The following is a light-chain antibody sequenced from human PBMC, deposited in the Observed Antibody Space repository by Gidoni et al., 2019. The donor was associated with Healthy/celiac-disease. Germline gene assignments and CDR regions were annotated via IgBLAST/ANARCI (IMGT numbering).Light chain of an antibody. V-gene: IGLV3-1*01. Sequence: SYELTQPPSVSVSPGQTASITCSGDKLGDKYACWYQQKPGQSPVLVIYQDRKRPSGIPERFSGSNSGNTAPLTISGTQAMDEADYYCQAWDSSTGVFGGGTKLTVL. CDR1: KLGDKY. J-gene: IGLJ3*02. CDR3: QAWDSSTGV. CDR2: QDR.